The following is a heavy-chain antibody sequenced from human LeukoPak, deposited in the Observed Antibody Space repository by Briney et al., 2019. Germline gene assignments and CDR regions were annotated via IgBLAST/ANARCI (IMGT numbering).Heavy chain of an antibody. CDR3: ARVDSLQGGSGSYYSTQLYNWFDP. V-gene: IGHV3-30*03. CDR2: ISYDGSNK. CDR1: GFTFSSYG. Sequence: GGSLRLSCAASGFTFSSYGMHWVRQAPGKGLEWVAVISYDGSNKYYADSVKGRFTISRDNSKNTLYLQMNSLRAEDTAVYYCARVDSLQGGSGSYYSTQLYNWFDPWGQGTLVTVSS. D-gene: IGHD3-10*01. J-gene: IGHJ5*02.